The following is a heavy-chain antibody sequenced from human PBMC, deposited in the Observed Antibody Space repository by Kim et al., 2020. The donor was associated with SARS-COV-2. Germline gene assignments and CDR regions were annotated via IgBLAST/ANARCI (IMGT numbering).Heavy chain of an antibody. CDR3: ARTSIVVVVAATRTTHFDY. CDR2: INHSGST. V-gene: IGHV4-34*01. Sequence: SETLSLTCAVYGGSFSGYYWSWIRQPPGKGLEWIGEINHSGSTNYNPSLKSRVTISVDTSKNQFSLKLSSVTAADTAVYYCARTSIVVVVAATRTTHFDYWGQGNLVTVSS. CDR1: GGSFSGYY. J-gene: IGHJ4*02. D-gene: IGHD2-15*01.